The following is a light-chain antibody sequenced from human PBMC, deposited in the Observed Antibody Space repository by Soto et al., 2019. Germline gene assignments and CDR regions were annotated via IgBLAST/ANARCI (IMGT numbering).Light chain of an antibody. CDR2: EVS. J-gene: IGLJ2*01. Sequence: QSALTQPASVSGSPGQSITISCTGTGSDIGNYNYVSWYQQHPGKAPKTIIYEVSHRPSGISGRFSGSKSGNTASLTISGLQADDEADYYCSSYATNRDLLFGGGTKLTVL. CDR1: GSDIGNYNY. V-gene: IGLV2-14*01. CDR3: SSYATNRDLL.